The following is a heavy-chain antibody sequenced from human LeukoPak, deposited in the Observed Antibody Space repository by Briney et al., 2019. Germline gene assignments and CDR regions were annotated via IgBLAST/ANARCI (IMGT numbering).Heavy chain of an antibody. J-gene: IGHJ4*02. CDR3: ARDHHSGSGQSFDY. D-gene: IGHD3-10*01. V-gene: IGHV3-21*01. CDR1: GFTISSYG. Sequence: GGSLRLSCAASGFTISSYGMNWVRQAPGKGLEWVSSISGGGTNNVSADSLKGRSIISRDTAKNSLCLQMNSLRAEDTAVYYCARDHHSGSGQSFDYWGQGNLVTV. CDR2: ISGGGTNN.